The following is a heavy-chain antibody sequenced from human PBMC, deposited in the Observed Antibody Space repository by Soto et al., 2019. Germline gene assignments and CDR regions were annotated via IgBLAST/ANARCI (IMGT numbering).Heavy chain of an antibody. D-gene: IGHD3-10*01. CDR2: ISYDGSNK. V-gene: IGHV3-30*18. CDR1: GFIFSSYG. J-gene: IGHJ4*02. Sequence: QVQLVESGGGVVQPGRSLRLSCAASGFIFSSYGMHWVRQAPGKGLEWVALISYDGSNKYYADSVKGRFTISRDNSKNTLYLQMNSQRPEDTAVYYCAKSRMPYYASCLGYWGQGTLVTVSS. CDR3: AKSRMPYYASCLGY.